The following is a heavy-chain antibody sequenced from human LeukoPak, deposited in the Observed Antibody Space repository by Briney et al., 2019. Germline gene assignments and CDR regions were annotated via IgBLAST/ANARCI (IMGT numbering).Heavy chain of an antibody. CDR3: AKDETSYYYGSGSYYY. V-gene: IGHV3-9*01. CDR2: ISWNSGSI. J-gene: IGHJ4*02. D-gene: IGHD3-10*01. CDR1: GFTFDDYA. Sequence: PGGSLRLSCAASGFTFDDYAMHWVRQAPGKGLEWVSDISWNSGSIGYADPVKGRFTISRDNAKNSLYLQMNSLRAEDTALYYCAKDETSYYYGSGSYYYWGQGTLVTVSS.